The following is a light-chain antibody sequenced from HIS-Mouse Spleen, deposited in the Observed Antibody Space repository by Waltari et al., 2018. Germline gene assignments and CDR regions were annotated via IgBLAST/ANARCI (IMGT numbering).Light chain of an antibody. CDR3: SAYTSSSFNVV. V-gene: IGLV2-14*01. CDR1: SSAAGGYKY. CDR2: EVS. J-gene: IGLJ2*01. Sequence: QSALTQPASVSGSPGQSITISCTGTSSAAGGYKYVYWYHQHPGKAPKLMIYEVSKRPSGVSNRFSGSKSGNTASLAISGLQAEDEADYYCSAYTSSSFNVVFGGGTKLTVL.